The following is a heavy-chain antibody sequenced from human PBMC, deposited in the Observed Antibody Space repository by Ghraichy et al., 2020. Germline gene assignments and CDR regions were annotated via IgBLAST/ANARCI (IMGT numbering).Heavy chain of an antibody. D-gene: IGHD6-13*01. CDR3: ARSSSPPRGWFDP. J-gene: IGHJ5*02. Sequence: SETLSLTCAVYGGSFSGYYWSWIRQPPGKGLEWIGEINHSGSTNYNPSLKSRVTISVDTSKNQFSLKLSSVTAADTAVYYCARSSSPPRGWFDPWGQGTLVTVSS. CDR1: GGSFSGYY. V-gene: IGHV4-34*01. CDR2: INHSGST.